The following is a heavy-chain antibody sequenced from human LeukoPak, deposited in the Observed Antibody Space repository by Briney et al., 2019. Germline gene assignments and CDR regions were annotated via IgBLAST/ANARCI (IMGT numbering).Heavy chain of an antibody. CDR1: GDSVSSNSVT. D-gene: IGHD2-2*01. CDR2: TYYRSTWYN. J-gene: IGHJ5*02. V-gene: IGHV6-1*01. CDR3: ARRLTQYDCFDP. Sequence: SQTLSLTCAISGDSVSSNSVTWNWIRQSPSRGLEWLGRTYYRSTWYNDYAVSVRGRITVNPDTSKSQFSLHLNSVTPEDTAVYYCARRLTQYDCFDPLGQGILVTVSS.